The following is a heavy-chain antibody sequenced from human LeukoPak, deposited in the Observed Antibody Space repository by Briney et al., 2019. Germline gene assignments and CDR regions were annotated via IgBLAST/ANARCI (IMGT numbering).Heavy chain of an antibody. Sequence: ASVKVSCKASGYTFTGYYMHWVRQAPGQGLEWMGRINPNSGGTNYAQKFQGRVTMTRDTSISTAYMELSRLRSDDAAVYYYARADYGDYAPYYYYYYMDVWGKGTTVTVSS. CDR3: ARADYGDYAPYYYYYYMDV. D-gene: IGHD4-17*01. CDR1: GYTFTGYY. V-gene: IGHV1-2*06. J-gene: IGHJ6*03. CDR2: INPNSGGT.